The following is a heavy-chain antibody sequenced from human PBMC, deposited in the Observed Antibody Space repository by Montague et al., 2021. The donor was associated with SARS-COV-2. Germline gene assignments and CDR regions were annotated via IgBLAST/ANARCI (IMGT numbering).Heavy chain of an antibody. V-gene: IGHV3-23*01. Sequence: SMRLSCSASGFTFSNYAMRWVRQAPGKGLEWVSAISNSGSKQRYXDSVKGQFTISRDNPKNTLYLHMNSLRVDDTAVYYCAKGFQPYSYESSGFYTFDYWGQGTLVTVSS. CDR2: ISNSGSKQ. D-gene: IGHD3-22*01. CDR3: AKGFQPYSYESSGFYTFDY. J-gene: IGHJ4*02. CDR1: GFTFSNYA.